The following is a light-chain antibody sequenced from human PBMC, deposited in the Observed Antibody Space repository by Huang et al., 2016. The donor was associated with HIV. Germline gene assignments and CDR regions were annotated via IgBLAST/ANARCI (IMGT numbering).Light chain of an antibody. CDR1: QSVRSN. V-gene: IGKV3-15*01. Sequence: IIMIQSPATLSVSPGDRATLSCSTSQSVRSNFAWYQQKAGQAPSLLIFGASTRATGVPARFSGSGSGTEFTLTISNVQSEDFAVYYCQHYNNWPLFTFGPGTKVDIK. CDR3: QHYNNWPLFT. J-gene: IGKJ3*01. CDR2: GAS.